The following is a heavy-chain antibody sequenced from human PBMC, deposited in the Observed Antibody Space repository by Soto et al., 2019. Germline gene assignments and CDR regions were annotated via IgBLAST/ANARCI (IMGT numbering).Heavy chain of an antibody. Sequence: PSETLSLTCAVYGGSFSGYYWSWIRQPPGKGLEWIGEINHSGSTNYNPSLKSRVTISVDTSKNQFSLKLSSVTAADTAVYYCAIPLRSGSYGSYFDYWGQGTLVTVSS. CDR3: AIPLRSGSYGSYFDY. CDR2: INHSGST. D-gene: IGHD1-26*01. CDR1: GGSFSGYY. J-gene: IGHJ4*02. V-gene: IGHV4-34*01.